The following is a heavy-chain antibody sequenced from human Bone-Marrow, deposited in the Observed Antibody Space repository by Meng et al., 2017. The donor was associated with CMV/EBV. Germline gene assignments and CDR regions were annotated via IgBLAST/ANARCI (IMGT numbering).Heavy chain of an antibody. J-gene: IGHJ4*02. CDR3: SRATELDY. V-gene: IGHV1-46*01. CDR2: INPSGGST. D-gene: IGHD4-11*01. CDR1: GYTFTSHY. Sequence: ASVKVSCKASGYTFTSHYMHWVRQAPGQGLEWMGIINPSGGSTSYAQKFQGRVTMTRDTSTSTVYMELSRLRSDDTAVYYCSRATELDYWGQGTLVTVSS.